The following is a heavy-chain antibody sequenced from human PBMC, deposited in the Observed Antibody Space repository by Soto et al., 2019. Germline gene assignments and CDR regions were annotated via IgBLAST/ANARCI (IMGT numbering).Heavy chain of an antibody. CDR2: ISVSGSNT. CDR3: APSGWYGRGGFYFDF. D-gene: IGHD6-19*01. V-gene: IGHV3-23*01. CDR1: GFIFSSYA. J-gene: IGHJ4*02. Sequence: EVQLLESGGGLVQPGGSLRLSCAASGFIFSSYAMSWVRQAPGKGLEWVSGISVSGSNTYSANSVKGRFTISRDNSKNTLYLQMNSLRAEDTAIYYCAPSGWYGRGGFYFDFWGQGTLVTVSS.